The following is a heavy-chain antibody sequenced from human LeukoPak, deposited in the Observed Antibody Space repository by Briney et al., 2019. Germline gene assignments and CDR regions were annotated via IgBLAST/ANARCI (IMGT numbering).Heavy chain of an antibody. D-gene: IGHD2-2*01. CDR3: ARDHRTDCSSTSCYKYYYYGMDV. V-gene: IGHV4-59*01. CDR1: GGSISSYY. Sequence: SETLSLTCTVSGGSISSYYWSWIQQPPGKGLEWIGYIYYSGSTNYNPSLKSRVTISVDTSKNQFSLKLSSVTAADTAVYYCARDHRTDCSSTSCYKYYYYGMDVWGQGTTVTVSS. J-gene: IGHJ6*02. CDR2: IYYSGST.